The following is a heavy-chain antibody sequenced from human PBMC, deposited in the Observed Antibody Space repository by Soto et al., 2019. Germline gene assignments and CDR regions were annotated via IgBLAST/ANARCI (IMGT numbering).Heavy chain of an antibody. CDR1: GGSISDGAYY. CDR2: SYDSGNS. V-gene: IGHV4-30-4*01. CDR3: ASGLSGDKVDQ. D-gene: IGHD2-21*01. J-gene: IGHJ4*02. Sequence: QVQLQESGPGLVKPSQTLSLTCTVSGGSISDGAYYWSWIRQPPGKGLEWIGHSYDSGNSYNNPSLKSRLTISADTSKNHFSLNLSSVTAADAAVYYCASGLSGDKVDQWGQGTLVTVSS.